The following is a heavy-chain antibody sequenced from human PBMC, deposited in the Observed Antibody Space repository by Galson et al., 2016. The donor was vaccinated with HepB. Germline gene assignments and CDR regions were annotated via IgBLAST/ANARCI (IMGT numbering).Heavy chain of an antibody. D-gene: IGHD6-6*01. CDR3: ARGRSFFDY. CDR1: GGSISSSSYY. V-gene: IGHV4-39*01. J-gene: IGHJ4*02. Sequence: SETLSLTCTVSGGSISSSSYYWGWIRQPPGKGLEWIGSIYCSGSTYYNPSLKSRVTISVDTSKNQFSLKLSSVTAADTAVYYCARGRSFFDYWGQGTLVTVSS. CDR2: IYCSGST.